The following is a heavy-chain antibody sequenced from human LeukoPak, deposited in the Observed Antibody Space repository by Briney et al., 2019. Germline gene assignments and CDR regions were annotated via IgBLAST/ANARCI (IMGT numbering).Heavy chain of an antibody. D-gene: IGHD2-2*01. Sequence: GGSLRLSCAASGFTFSSYAMSWVRQAPGKGLEWVSAISGSGGSTYYADSVKGRFTISRDNSKNTLYLQMNSLRAEDTAVYYCAKGRSGLGYCSSTSCYVPEDAALDYWGQGTLVTVSS. CDR1: GFTFSSYA. J-gene: IGHJ4*02. CDR2: ISGSGGST. V-gene: IGHV3-23*01. CDR3: AKGRSGLGYCSSTSCYVPEDAALDY.